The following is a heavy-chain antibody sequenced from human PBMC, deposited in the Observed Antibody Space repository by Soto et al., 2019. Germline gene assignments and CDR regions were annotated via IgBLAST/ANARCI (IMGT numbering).Heavy chain of an antibody. Sequence: EVQLLESGGGLVQPGGSLRLSCVASGFTFNNYGMSWVRQAPGKGLEWVSSIFGSGSSTYHGDSVKGRFSISRDNSKNTLFLQMNSLRAEDTAVYYCAKDVSYGGNSEAFDIWGQGTMVTVSS. V-gene: IGHV3-23*01. CDR2: IFGSGSST. CDR1: GFTFNNYG. J-gene: IGHJ3*02. CDR3: AKDVSYGGNSEAFDI. D-gene: IGHD2-21*02.